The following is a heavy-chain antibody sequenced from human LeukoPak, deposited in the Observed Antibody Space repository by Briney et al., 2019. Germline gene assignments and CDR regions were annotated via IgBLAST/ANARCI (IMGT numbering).Heavy chain of an antibody. CDR3: ARGLFRRPYYFDY. CDR2: IYYSGST. V-gene: IGHV4-31*03. J-gene: IGHJ4*02. Sequence: PSQTLSLTCTVSGGSISSGGYYWSWIRQHPGKGLEWIGYIYYSGSTYYNPSLKSRVTISVDTSKNQFSLKLSSVTAADTAVYYCARGLFRRPYYFDYWGQGTLVTVSS. D-gene: IGHD3-10*02. CDR1: GGSISSGGYY.